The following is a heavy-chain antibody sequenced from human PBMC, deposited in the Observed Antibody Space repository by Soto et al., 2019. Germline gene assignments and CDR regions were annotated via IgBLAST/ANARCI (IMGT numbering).Heavy chain of an antibody. D-gene: IGHD5-12*01. CDR1: GFTFSSYS. CDR2: ISSSSSTI. Sequence: EVQLVESGGGLVQPGGSLRLSCAASGFTFSSYSMNWVRQAPGQGLEWVSYISSSSSTIYYADSVKGRFTISRDNAKNSLYLQMNSLRDEDTAVYYCARDGYGYNYPEYFQHWGQGTLVTVS. J-gene: IGHJ1*01. CDR3: ARDGYGYNYPEYFQH. V-gene: IGHV3-48*02.